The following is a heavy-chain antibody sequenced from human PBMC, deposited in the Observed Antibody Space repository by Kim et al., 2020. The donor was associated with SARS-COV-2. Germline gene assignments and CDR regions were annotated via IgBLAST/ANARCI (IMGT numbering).Heavy chain of an antibody. D-gene: IGHD3-3*01. CDR2: IYAGDSDT. Sequence: GESLKISCKGSGYSFTNYWIGWVRQMPGKGLEWMGVIYAGDSDTRYSPSFQGQVTISADKSISTAYLQWRRLQASDSAIYYCARLGGGGVVRAKDKYDHGLDVWGQGTTVTVAS. V-gene: IGHV5-51*01. CDR1: GYSFTNYW. J-gene: IGHJ6*02. CDR3: ARLGGGGVVRAKDKYDHGLDV.